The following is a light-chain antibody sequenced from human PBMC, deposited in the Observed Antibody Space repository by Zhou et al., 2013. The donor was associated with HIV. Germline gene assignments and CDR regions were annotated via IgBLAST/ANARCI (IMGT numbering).Light chain of an antibody. CDR1: QSVSRNY. CDR2: DAS. J-gene: IGKJ4*01. V-gene: IGKV3D-20*02. CDR3: QQRSNWLT. Sequence: EVVLTQSPGTLSLSPGERATLSCRASQSVSRNYLAWYQQKPGQAPRLLIYDASKRATGIPDRFSGSGSGTDFSLTITRLEPEDFAVYYCQQRSNWLTFGGGTKVEIK.